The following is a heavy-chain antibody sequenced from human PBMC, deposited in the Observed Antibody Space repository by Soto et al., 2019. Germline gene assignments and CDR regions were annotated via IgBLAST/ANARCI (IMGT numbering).Heavy chain of an antibody. CDR3: ARESYGSGSYDGMDV. V-gene: IGHV6-1*01. CDR2: TYYRSKWYN. Sequence: QVQLQQSGPGLVKPSQTLSLTCVISGDSVSSNNAAWNWIRQSPSRGLEWLGRTYYRSKWYNDYAVSVKSRIDIHPDTSKIQFSLQLNSVSPEDTAMYYCARESYGSGSYDGMDVWGQGTTVTVSS. J-gene: IGHJ6*02. D-gene: IGHD3-10*01. CDR1: GDSVSSNNAA.